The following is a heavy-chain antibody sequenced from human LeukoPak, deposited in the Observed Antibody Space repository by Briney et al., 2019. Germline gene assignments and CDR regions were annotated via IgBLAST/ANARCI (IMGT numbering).Heavy chain of an antibody. D-gene: IGHD3-22*01. J-gene: IGHJ4*02. CDR2: IKEDGSEK. CDR1: GFTFSSFA. V-gene: IGHV3-7*01. Sequence: GGSLRLSCAASGFTFSSFAMSWVRQAPGKGLEWVANIKEDGSEKYYGDSVKGRFTISRDNAKNSLYLQMNSLRAEDTAVYYCARDSSGYQWGQGTLVTVSS. CDR3: ARDSSGYQ.